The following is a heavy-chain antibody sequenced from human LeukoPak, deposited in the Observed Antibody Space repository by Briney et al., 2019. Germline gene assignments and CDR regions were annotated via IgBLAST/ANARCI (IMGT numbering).Heavy chain of an antibody. CDR3: AKSGYNRFDY. J-gene: IGHJ4*02. V-gene: IGHV3-23*01. CDR1: GFTFSSYG. CDR2: FSGSGGST. D-gene: IGHD5-24*01. Sequence: GGSLRLSCAASGFTFSSYGMSWVRQAPGKGLEWVSSFSGSGGSTYYADSVKGRFTISRDNSKNTLYLQMISLRAEDTAVYYCAKSGYNRFDYWGQGTLVTVSS.